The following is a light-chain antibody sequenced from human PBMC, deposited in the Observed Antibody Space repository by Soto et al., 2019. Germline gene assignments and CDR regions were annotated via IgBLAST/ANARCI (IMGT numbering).Light chain of an antibody. CDR1: SSSIGAGYD. J-gene: IGLJ1*01. CDR2: GNF. CDR3: GTWDTSLSGYV. Sequence: QSVLTQPPSVSGAPGQRVTISCAGGSSSIGAGYDVHWYQQLPGTAPKLLIYGNFNRPSGVPDRFSGSKSGTSASLAITGLQAGDEADYYCGTWDTSLSGYVFGTGTKLTVL. V-gene: IGLV1-40*01.